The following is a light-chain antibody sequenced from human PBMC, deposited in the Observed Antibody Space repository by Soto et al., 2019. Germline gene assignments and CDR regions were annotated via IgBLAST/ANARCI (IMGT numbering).Light chain of an antibody. V-gene: IGKV3-20*01. CDR3: QQYDGSLGLT. CDR1: QNVSSSY. J-gene: IGKJ4*01. Sequence: EIVLTQSPGTLSLSPGERATLSCRASQNVSSSYLAWYQQKPGQAPRLLIYGASSRATGIPDRFSGSGSGTDFALTISRREPEDFAVDYCQQYDGSLGLTFGGGTKVEIK. CDR2: GAS.